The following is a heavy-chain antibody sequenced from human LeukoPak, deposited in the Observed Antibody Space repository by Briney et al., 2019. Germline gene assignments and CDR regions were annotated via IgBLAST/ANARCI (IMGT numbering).Heavy chain of an antibody. V-gene: IGHV5-51*01. Sequence: GESLKISCKGSGYRFTSYWIGWVRQLPGKGLEWRGIIYPGDSDTRYSPSFQGQVTISADKSISTAYLQWSSLKASDTAMYYCARHLFGCSSTSCYPSFDYWGQGTLVTVSS. D-gene: IGHD2-2*01. J-gene: IGHJ4*02. CDR2: IYPGDSDT. CDR1: GYRFTSYW. CDR3: ARHLFGCSSTSCYPSFDY.